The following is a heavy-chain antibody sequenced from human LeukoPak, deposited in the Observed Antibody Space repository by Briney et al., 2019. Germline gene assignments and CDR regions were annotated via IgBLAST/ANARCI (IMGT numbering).Heavy chain of an antibody. V-gene: IGHV3-33*01. J-gene: IGHJ4*02. CDR3: ARDIGTWPNSLFDY. D-gene: IGHD4-23*01. CDR2: IWSDGSKK. Sequence: GRSLRLSCAASGFIFSNYGFHWVRQAPGKGLEWVALIWSDGSKKYYTDSVKGRFTISRDDSKNTLFLQMNSLRAEDMAVYYCARDIGTWPNSLFDYWGQGNLVTVTS. CDR1: GFIFSNYG.